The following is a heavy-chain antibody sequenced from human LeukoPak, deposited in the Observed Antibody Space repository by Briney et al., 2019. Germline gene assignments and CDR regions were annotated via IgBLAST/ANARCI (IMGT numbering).Heavy chain of an antibody. J-gene: IGHJ4*02. V-gene: IGHV3-23*01. CDR2: ISGSGGSI. Sequence: GGPLRLSCAASGFTFSSYAMSWVRQAPGKGLEWVSAISGSGGSIYYADSVKRRFTISRDNYNNTLYLQMNRLRAEDTAVYYCAKVGLLGGSRGYFDYWGQGTLVTVSS. CDR1: GFTFSSYA. CDR3: AKVGLLGGSRGYFDY. D-gene: IGHD3-16*01.